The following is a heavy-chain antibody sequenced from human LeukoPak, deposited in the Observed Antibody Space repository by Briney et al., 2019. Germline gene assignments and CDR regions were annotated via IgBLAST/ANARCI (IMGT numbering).Heavy chain of an antibody. CDR1: GVSISNHY. Sequence: SETLSLTCTVSGVSISNHYSSWIRQPPGKGLEWIGYIYYTGNTNYNPSLKSRVTISEDTSKNQVSLKLSSLTAADTAVYYCVRHSRVVAFDYWGQGNLVTVSS. V-gene: IGHV4-59*08. CDR3: VRHSRVVAFDY. CDR2: IYYTGNT. D-gene: IGHD2-15*01. J-gene: IGHJ4*02.